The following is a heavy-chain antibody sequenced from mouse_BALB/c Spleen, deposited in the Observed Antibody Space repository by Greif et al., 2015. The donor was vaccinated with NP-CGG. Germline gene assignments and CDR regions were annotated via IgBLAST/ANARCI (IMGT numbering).Heavy chain of an antibody. V-gene: IGHV1-54*01. CDR3: ARGTARAYAMDY. CDR1: GYAFTNYL. J-gene: IGHJ4*01. CDR2: INPGSGGT. D-gene: IGHD3-2*01. Sequence: QVQLQQSGAELVRPGTSVKVSCKASGYAFTNYLIEWVKQRPGQGLEWIGVINPGSGGTNYNEKFKGKATLTADKSSSTAYMQLSSLTSDDSAVYFCARGTARAYAMDYWGQGTSVTVSS.